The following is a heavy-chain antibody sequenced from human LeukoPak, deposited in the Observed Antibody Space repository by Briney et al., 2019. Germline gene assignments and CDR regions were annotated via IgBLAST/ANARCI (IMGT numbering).Heavy chain of an antibody. CDR1: GGSISSYY. CDR2: IYYSGST. D-gene: IGHD3-10*01. Sequence: SETLSLTCTVSGGSISSYYWSWIRQPPGKGLEWIGYIYYSGSTNYNPSLKSRVTISVDTSKNQFSLKLSSVTAADTAVYYCARHGSITMVRGAMGDAFDISGQGTMVTVSS. V-gene: IGHV4-59*08. J-gene: IGHJ3*02. CDR3: ARHGSITMVRGAMGDAFDI.